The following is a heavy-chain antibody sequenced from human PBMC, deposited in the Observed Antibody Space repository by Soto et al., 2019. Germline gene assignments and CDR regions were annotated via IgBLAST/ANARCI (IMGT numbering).Heavy chain of an antibody. D-gene: IGHD1-7*01. V-gene: IGHV1-3*01. CDR2: INAGNGNT. CDR1: GYTFTSYA. J-gene: IGHJ4*02. CDR3: ARGVRRLELQNDY. Sequence: ASVKVSWKASGYTFTSYAMHWVRQAPGQRLEWMGWINAGNGNTKYSQKFQGRVTITRDTSASTAYMELSSLRSEDTAVYYCARGVRRLELQNDYCGQGTLVTVSS.